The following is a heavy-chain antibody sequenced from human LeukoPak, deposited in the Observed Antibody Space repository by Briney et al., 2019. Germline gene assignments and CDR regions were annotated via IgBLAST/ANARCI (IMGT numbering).Heavy chain of an antibody. J-gene: IGHJ4*02. D-gene: IGHD5-18*01. CDR1: GFTFSDYY. Sequence: GGSLRLSCAASGFTFSDYYMSWIRQAPGKGLEWVSYISNSGTSIYYADSVKGRFIISRDNAMHSLSLQMNSLRVEDTAVYYCARDGGYSYAFDYWGQGTLVTVSS. V-gene: IGHV3-11*01. CDR3: ARDGGYSYAFDY. CDR2: ISNSGTSI.